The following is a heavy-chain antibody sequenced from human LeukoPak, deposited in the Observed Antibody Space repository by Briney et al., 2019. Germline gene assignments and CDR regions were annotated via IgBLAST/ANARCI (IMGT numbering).Heavy chain of an antibody. Sequence: ASVKVSCKASGGTFSSYAISWVRQAPGQGLEWMGIINPSGGSTSYAQKFQGRVTMTRDTSTSTVYMELSSLRSEDTAVYYCARTRRGYCSSTSCSNWFDPWGQGTLVTVSS. D-gene: IGHD2-2*01. V-gene: IGHV1-46*01. CDR1: GGTFSSYA. CDR3: ARTRRGYCSSTSCSNWFDP. J-gene: IGHJ5*02. CDR2: INPSGGST.